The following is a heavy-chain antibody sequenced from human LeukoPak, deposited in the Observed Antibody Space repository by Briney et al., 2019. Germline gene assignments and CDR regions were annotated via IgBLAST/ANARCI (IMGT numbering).Heavy chain of an antibody. V-gene: IGHV4-34*01. CDR1: GGSFSGYY. Sequence: SETLSLTCAVYGGSFSGYYWSWIRQPPGKGLEWIGEINHSGSTNYNPSLKSRVTISVDTSKNQFSLKLSSVTAADTAVYYCARRIGQNWNDAGGWFDPWGQGTLVTVSS. D-gene: IGHD1-1*01. CDR2: INHSGST. J-gene: IGHJ5*02. CDR3: ARRIGQNWNDAGGWFDP.